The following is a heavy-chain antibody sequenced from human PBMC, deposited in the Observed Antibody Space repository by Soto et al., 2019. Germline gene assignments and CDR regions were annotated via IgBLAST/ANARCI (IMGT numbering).Heavy chain of an antibody. D-gene: IGHD5-12*01. J-gene: IGHJ6*02. Sequence: QVQLVESGGGVVQPGRSLRLSCAASGFTFSSYAMHWVRQAPGKGLEWVAVISYDGSNKYYADFVKGRFTISRDNSKNTLYLQMNGLRAEDTAVYYCARDYYRFNSGYGFSMDVWGQGTTVTVSS. CDR3: ARDYYRFNSGYGFSMDV. V-gene: IGHV3-30-3*01. CDR2: ISYDGSNK. CDR1: GFTFSSYA.